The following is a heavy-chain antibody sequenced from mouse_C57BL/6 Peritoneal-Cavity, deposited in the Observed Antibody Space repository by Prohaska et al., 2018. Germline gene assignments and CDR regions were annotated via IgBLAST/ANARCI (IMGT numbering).Heavy chain of an antibody. J-gene: IGHJ1*03. D-gene: IGHD2-2*01. CDR3: AEDYKGYGYLDV. CDR1: CFPITSGYY. V-gene: IGHV12-3*01. Sequence: QMQLQESGPGLVKPSQSLFLTCSITCFPITSGYYWIWIRQSPEKPLDWMGYITHSGETFYNPSLQSPISITIEMTRDQFCFTLNSTTREDTAMYCCAEDYKGYGYLDVWGTGTTVTVSS. CDR2: ITHSGET.